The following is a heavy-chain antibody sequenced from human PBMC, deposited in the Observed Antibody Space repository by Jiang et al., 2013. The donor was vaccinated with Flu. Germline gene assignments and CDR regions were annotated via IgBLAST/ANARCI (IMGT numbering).Heavy chain of an antibody. D-gene: IGHD2-2*01. CDR3: TRDLVRDVILIPATSFDH. V-gene: IGHV3-49*02. Sequence: RISKTKLYHGTTDYAASVKGRFTISRDDSKSIAYLQMSSLKSEDTAVYYCTRDLVRDVILIPATSFDHWGQGALVTVSS. CDR2: SKTKLYHGTT. J-gene: IGHJ4*02.